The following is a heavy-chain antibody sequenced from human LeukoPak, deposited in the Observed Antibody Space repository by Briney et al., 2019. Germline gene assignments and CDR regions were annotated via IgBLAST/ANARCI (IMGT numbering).Heavy chain of an antibody. CDR3: TTELLMVYAEIVRAEYFQH. CDR2: IKSKSDGGTT. Sequence: GGSLRLSCAVSEFTFSDAWMSWVRQAPGKGLEWVGRIKSKSDGGTTDYAAPVKGGFTISRDDSKNTLYLQMNSLKTEDTAVYYCTTELLMVYAEIVRAEYFQHWGQGTLVTVSS. CDR1: EFTFSDAW. D-gene: IGHD2-8*01. J-gene: IGHJ1*01. V-gene: IGHV3-15*01.